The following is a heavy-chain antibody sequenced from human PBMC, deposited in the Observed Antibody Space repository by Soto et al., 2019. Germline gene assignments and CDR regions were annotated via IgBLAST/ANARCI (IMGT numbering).Heavy chain of an antibody. CDR1: GGSFSGYY. D-gene: IGHD6-19*01. J-gene: IGHJ5*02. CDR3: AREAVALRPFDP. Sequence: PSENLSLTCAAYGGSFSGYYWSWIRQPPGKGLEWIGEINHSGSTNYNPSLTSRVTISVDTSKNQFSLKLSSVTAADTAVYYCAREAVALRPFDPWGQGTLVTVSS. CDR2: INHSGST. V-gene: IGHV4-34*01.